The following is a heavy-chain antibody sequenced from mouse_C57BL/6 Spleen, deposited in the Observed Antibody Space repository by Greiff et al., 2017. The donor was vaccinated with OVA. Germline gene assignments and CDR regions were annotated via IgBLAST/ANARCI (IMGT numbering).Heavy chain of an antibody. Sequence: QVQLQQPGAELVKPGASVKLSCKASGYTFTSYWMQWVKQRPGQGLEWIGEIDPSDRYTTYNQKFKGKATLTVDTSSSTAYMQLSSLTSEDSAVYYCARDYGSYFDYWGQGTTLTVSS. D-gene: IGHD1-1*01. J-gene: IGHJ2*01. CDR2: IDPSDRYT. V-gene: IGHV1-50*01. CDR3: ARDYGSYFDY. CDR1: GYTFTSYW.